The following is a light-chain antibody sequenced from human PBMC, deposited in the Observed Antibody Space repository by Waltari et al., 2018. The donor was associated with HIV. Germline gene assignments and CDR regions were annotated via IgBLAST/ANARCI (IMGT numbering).Light chain of an antibody. J-gene: IGKJ4*01. CDR3: QQYGSSPVT. Sequence: EIVLTKSPGTLSLSPGERVTLSCRASQSVNSSYLAWYQQKPDQAPRLLIYGASSRATCIPDRFSGSGSGTDFTLTISRLVPEYFAVYYCQQYGSSPVTFGGGTKVEIK. CDR2: GAS. CDR1: QSVNSSY. V-gene: IGKV3-20*01.